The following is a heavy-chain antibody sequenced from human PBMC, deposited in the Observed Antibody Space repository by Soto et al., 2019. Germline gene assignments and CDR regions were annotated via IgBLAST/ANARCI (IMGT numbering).Heavy chain of an antibody. CDR2: FDPEDGET. J-gene: IGHJ4*02. D-gene: IGHD3-3*01. CDR1: GYTFTSYD. CDR3: ATYDFWSGYYQYYFDY. Sequence: ASVKVSCKASGYTFTSYDINWVRQATGQGLEWMGGFDPEDGETIYAQKFQGRVTMTEDTSTDTAYMELSSLRSEDTAVYYCATYDFWSGYYQYYFDYWGQGTLVTVSS. V-gene: IGHV1-24*01.